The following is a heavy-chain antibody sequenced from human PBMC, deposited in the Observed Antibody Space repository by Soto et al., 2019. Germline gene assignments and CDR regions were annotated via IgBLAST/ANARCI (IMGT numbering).Heavy chain of an antibody. CDR1: GRSIRILSYH. CDR3: ARLVYDSSGYRPG. CDR2: IYYSGST. J-gene: IGHJ1*01. Sequence: SEPLSLTLNHSGRSIRILSYHWGWIRQPPGKGLEWIGSIYYSGSTYYNPSLKSRVTISVDTSKNQFSLKLSSVTAADTAVYYCARLVYDSSGYRPGWGQG. D-gene: IGHD3-22*01. V-gene: IGHV4-39*01.